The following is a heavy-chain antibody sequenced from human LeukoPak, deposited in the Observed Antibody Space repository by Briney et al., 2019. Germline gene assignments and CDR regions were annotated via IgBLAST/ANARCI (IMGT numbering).Heavy chain of an antibody. V-gene: IGHV3-7*04. J-gene: IGHJ5*02. CDR3: ARNGYGDYVGNWFDP. D-gene: IGHD4-17*01. Sequence: GGSLGLSCAASGFTFSRYWMSWVRQAPGKGLEWVANIKQDGSEKYYVDSVKGRFTISRDNAKKSLYLQMNSLRAEDTAVYYCARNGYGDYVGNWFDPWGQGTLVTVSS. CDR2: IKQDGSEK. CDR1: GFTFSRYW.